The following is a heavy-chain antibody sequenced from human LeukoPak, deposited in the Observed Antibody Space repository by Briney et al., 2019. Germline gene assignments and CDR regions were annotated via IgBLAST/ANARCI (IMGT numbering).Heavy chain of an antibody. D-gene: IGHD3-9*01. J-gene: IGHJ6*02. CDR3: ARGPIWLYSGMDV. CDR2: IRSKAYGATP. CDR1: GFTFGDHA. V-gene: IGHV3-49*04. Sequence: PGGSLRLSCTGSGFTFGDHAMGWVRQAPGKGLEGGGFIRSKAYGATPKYAASVKGRFNISRDDSKSIAYLQMNSLMTEDTGVYYCARGPIWLYSGMDVWGQGTTVTVSS.